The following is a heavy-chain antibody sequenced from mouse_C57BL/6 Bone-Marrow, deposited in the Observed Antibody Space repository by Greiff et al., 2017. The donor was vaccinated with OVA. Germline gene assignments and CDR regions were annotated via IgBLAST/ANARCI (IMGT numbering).Heavy chain of an antibody. CDR2: IYPGSGST. CDR1: GYTFTSYW. V-gene: IGHV1-55*01. D-gene: IGHD1-2*01. Sequence: VQLQQSGAELVKPGASVKMSCKASGYTFTSYWITWVKQRPGQGLEWIGDIYPGSGSTNYNEKFKSKATLTVDTSSSTAYMQLSSLTSEDSAVYYCARCHHYYGLAYWGQGTLVTVSA. J-gene: IGHJ3*01. CDR3: ARCHHYYGLAY.